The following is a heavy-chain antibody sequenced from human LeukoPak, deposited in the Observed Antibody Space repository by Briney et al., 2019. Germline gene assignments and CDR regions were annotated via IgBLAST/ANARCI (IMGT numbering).Heavy chain of an antibody. Sequence: SETLSLTCSVSNGSINNYYWSWIRQPPGKGLEWIAYIYYSGSTYYNPSLKSRVTISVDTSNNQFSLKLSSVTAADTAVYYCARDQLARARLWASTSGGYFDYWGQGALVTVSS. V-gene: IGHV4-59*12. CDR1: NGSINNYY. CDR2: IYYSGST. CDR3: ARDQLARARLWASTSGGYFDY. J-gene: IGHJ4*02. D-gene: IGHD6-13*01.